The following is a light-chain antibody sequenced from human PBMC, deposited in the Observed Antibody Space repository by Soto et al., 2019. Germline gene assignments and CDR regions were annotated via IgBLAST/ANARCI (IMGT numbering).Light chain of an antibody. CDR3: QQYDSRLYTLI. V-gene: IGKV1-33*01. Sequence: DIQMTQSPSSLSASVGDRVTITCLASQDISKYLNWYQQKSGKPPKLLINDASNLEPGVPSRFSGSGSGTVFALTISSLQPEDIATYYCQQYDSRLYTLIFGGGTTVENK. CDR2: DAS. CDR1: QDISKY. J-gene: IGKJ4*01.